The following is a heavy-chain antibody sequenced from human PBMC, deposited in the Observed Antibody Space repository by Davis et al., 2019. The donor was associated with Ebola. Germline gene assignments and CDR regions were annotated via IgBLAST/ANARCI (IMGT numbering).Heavy chain of an antibody. CDR2: ISSSSSYI. Sequence: PGGSLRLSCAASGFTFSSYSMNWVRQAPGKGLEWVSSISSSSSYIYYADSVKGRFTISRDNAKNSLYLQMNSLRAEDTAVYYCASGTDYDFWSGYQDYWGQGTLVTVSS. J-gene: IGHJ4*02. CDR1: GFTFSSYS. CDR3: ASGTDYDFWSGYQDY. D-gene: IGHD3-3*01. V-gene: IGHV3-21*01.